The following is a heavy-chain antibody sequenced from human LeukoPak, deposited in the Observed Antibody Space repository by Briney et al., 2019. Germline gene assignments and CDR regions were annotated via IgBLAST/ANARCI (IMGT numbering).Heavy chain of an antibody. CDR3: ARAREAARLHFDS. V-gene: IGHV6-1*01. Sequence: SLTLSLTCAISGDSVSSRSAAWNWIRQSPSRGLEWLGRTYYWSKWNTDYALSVKSRITINPDTSKNQFSLQLSSVTPEDTAIYYCARAREAARLHFDSWGQGTLVTVSS. CDR2: TYYWSKWNT. D-gene: IGHD6-6*01. CDR1: GDSVSSRSAA. J-gene: IGHJ4*02.